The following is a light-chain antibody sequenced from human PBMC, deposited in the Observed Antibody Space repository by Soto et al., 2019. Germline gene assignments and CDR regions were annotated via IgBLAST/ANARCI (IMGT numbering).Light chain of an antibody. J-gene: IGKJ4*01. CDR2: GAS. V-gene: IGKV3-20*01. CDR1: QTVNSRF. Sequence: EIVLTQSPDTLSLSPGERATLSCRASQTVNSRFLAWYQQKPGQAPRLLIYGASTRATGIPDRFSGSGSGTDFTLTISRLEPEDFVVYYCQQYGSSPRTFGGGTKVDIK. CDR3: QQYGSSPRT.